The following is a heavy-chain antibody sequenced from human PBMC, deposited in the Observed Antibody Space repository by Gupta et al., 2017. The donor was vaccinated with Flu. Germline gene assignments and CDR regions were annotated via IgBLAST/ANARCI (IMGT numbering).Heavy chain of an antibody. J-gene: IGHJ5*02. V-gene: IGHV4-31*03. CDR2: IYYSGST. D-gene: IGHD6-13*01. CDR1: GGSISSGGYY. Sequence: QVQLQESGPGLVKPSQTLSLTCTVSGGSISSGGYYWSWIRQHPGKGLEWIGYIYYSGSTYYNPSLKSRVTISVDTSKNQFSLKLSSVTAAETAVYYGARGFAEPIAAAGTVSWFDPWGQGTLVTVSS. CDR3: ARGFAEPIAAAGTVSWFDP.